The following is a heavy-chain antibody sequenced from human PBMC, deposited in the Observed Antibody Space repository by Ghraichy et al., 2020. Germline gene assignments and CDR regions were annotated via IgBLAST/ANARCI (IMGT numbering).Heavy chain of an antibody. CDR1: GDSISSYF. D-gene: IGHD1-14*01. Sequence: SETLSLTCTVSGDSISSYFWSWIRQPAGKALEWIGRFYTTGTTNYNPSLRSRVTMSVDTSKNQFSLTLTSVTAADTAVYYCAREKKYNNSPALDYWGQGTLVTVSS. V-gene: IGHV4-4*07. CDR3: AREKKYNNSPALDY. CDR2: FYTTGTT. J-gene: IGHJ4*02.